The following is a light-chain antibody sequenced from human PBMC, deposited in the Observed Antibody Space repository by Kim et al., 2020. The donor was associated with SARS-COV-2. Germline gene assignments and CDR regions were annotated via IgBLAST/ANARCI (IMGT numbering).Light chain of an antibody. CDR1: SSNIGSNY. Sequence: QSVLTQPPSAPGTPGQRVTISCSGSSSNIGSNYVYWYQQLPGTAPKLLIYRNNQRPSGVPDRFSGSKSGTSASLAISGLRSEDEADYYCAAWDDSLSGSWVFGGGTQLTV. CDR2: RNN. CDR3: AAWDDSLSGSWV. J-gene: IGLJ3*02. V-gene: IGLV1-47*01.